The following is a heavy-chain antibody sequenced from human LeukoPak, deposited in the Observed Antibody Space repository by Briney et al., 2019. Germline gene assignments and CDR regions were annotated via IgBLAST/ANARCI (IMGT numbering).Heavy chain of an antibody. CDR1: GFTFSSYG. Sequence: GGSLRLSCAASGFTFSSYGMHWVRQAPGKGLEWVAVISYDGSNKYYADSVKGRFTISRDNSKNTLYLQMNSLRAEDTAVYYCAKDRGVYSSSPFGDAFDIWGQGTMVTVSS. V-gene: IGHV3-30*18. CDR3: AKDRGVYSSSPFGDAFDI. J-gene: IGHJ3*02. CDR2: ISYDGSNK. D-gene: IGHD6-6*01.